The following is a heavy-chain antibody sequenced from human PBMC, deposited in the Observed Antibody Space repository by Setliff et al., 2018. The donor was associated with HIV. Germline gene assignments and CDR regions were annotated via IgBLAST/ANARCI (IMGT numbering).Heavy chain of an antibody. V-gene: IGHV4-61*10. D-gene: IGHD3-3*01. CDR1: GGSISSGSYY. J-gene: IGHJ3*01. CDR3: AKEGGLYFGMLIHDAIDL. CDR2: VYYDAST. Sequence: PSETLSLTCTVSGGSISSGSYYWSWIRQPAGKGLEWIGTVYYDASTIYTPSLNSRVIISVDTSKSQFSLNLSSVTAADTAVYYCAKEGGLYFGMLIHDAIDLWGQGTMVTVSS.